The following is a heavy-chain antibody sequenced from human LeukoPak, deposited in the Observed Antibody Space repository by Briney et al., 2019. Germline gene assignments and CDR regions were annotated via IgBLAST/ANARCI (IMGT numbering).Heavy chain of an antibody. CDR3: ARHDYGDYAGDY. CDR2: IYYSGST. D-gene: IGHD4-17*01. CDR1: GGSISSYY. Sequence: SETLSLTCTVSGGSISSYYWSWIRQPPGKGLEWIGYIYYSGSTNYNPSLKSRVTISVDTSKNQFSLKLSSVTAADTAVYYCARHDYGDYAGDYWGQGTLVTVSS. V-gene: IGHV4-59*08. J-gene: IGHJ4*02.